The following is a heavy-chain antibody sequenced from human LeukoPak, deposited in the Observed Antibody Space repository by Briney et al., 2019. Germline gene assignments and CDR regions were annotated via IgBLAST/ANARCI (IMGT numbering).Heavy chain of an antibody. Sequence: ASVKVSCKASGYTFYGQYLHWLRQAPGQGLEWMGWINPNSGATTYAQKFQGRVTMTWDTSITTTYMDLSRMTSDDTAVYYCARVQPQSGSSYRGRAFDLWGQGTMVTVSS. V-gene: IGHV1-2*02. D-gene: IGHD1-26*01. CDR1: GYTFYGQY. J-gene: IGHJ3*01. CDR2: INPNSGAT. CDR3: ARVQPQSGSSYRGRAFDL.